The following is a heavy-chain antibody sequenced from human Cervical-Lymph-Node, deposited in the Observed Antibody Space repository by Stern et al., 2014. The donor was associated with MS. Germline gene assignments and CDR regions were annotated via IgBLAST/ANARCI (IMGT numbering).Heavy chain of an antibody. D-gene: IGHD1-26*01. CDR1: GFTFSHYG. CDR3: AKQSGGQQYFDY. CDR2: ISYDGSDK. Sequence: VQLVESGGGVVQPGRSLRLSCAASGFTFSHYGMHWVRQAPGKGLEWVAIISYDGSDKNYADSVKGRFTISRDNSKNTLYLQMNSLRADDTAMYYCAKQSGGQQYFDYWGQGTLVTVSS. J-gene: IGHJ4*02. V-gene: IGHV3-30*18.